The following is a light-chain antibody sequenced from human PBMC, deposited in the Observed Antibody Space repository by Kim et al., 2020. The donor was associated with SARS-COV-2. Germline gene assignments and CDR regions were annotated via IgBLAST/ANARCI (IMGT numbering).Light chain of an antibody. CDR2: RNN. V-gene: IGLV1-47*01. CDR1: SSNIGSNY. CDR3: AAWDDSLSGPV. J-gene: IGLJ3*02. Sequence: ELTQPPSASGTPGQRVTISCSGSSSNIGSNYVYWYQQLPGTAPKLLIYRNNQRPSGFPDRFSGSKSGTSASLAISGLRSEDEADYYCAAWDDSLSGPVFGGGTKLTVL.